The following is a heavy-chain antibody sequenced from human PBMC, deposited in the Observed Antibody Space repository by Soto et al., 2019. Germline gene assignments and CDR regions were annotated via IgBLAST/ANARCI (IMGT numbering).Heavy chain of an antibody. D-gene: IGHD2-21*02. J-gene: IGHJ6*02. CDR3: ARASEWGLATRTGMDV. CDR1: GYTFTSYY. V-gene: IGHV1-46*01. CDR2: INPSGGST. Sequence: GASVKVSCKASGYTFTSYYMHWVRQAPGQGLEWMGIINPSGGSTSYAQKFQGRVTMTRDTSTSTVYMELSSLRSEDTAVYYCARASEWGLATRTGMDVWGQGTTVTVSS.